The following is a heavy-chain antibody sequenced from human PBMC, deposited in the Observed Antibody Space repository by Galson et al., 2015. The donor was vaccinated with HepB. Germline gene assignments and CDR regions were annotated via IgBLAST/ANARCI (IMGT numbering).Heavy chain of an antibody. CDR1: GFTFRNFA. D-gene: IGHD3-22*01. Sequence: SLRLSCAASGFTFRNFAIHWVRQAPGKGLEWVAFISYDGSDTYYAHSVKGRFTISRDNSKNTLYLQLNSLRAEDTAVYYCARGGTYFFDSSDYIIDYWGQGTLVTVSS. CDR2: ISYDGSDT. CDR3: ARGGTYFFDSSDYIIDY. J-gene: IGHJ4*02. V-gene: IGHV3-30*04.